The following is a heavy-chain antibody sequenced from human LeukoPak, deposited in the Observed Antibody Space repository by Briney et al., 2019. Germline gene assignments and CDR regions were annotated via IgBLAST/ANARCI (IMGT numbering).Heavy chain of an antibody. CDR1: GYHFGNFW. V-gene: IGHV5-51*01. Sequence: GESLKISFEASGYHFGNFWIAWVRPLPGKGLGWMGIIFPDDSDIRYSPSFQGQVTISADKSISTAYLQWNSLKASDTAMYYCARHGPDLAIDYWGQGTLVTVSS. CDR2: IFPDDSDI. J-gene: IGHJ4*02. CDR3: ARHGPDLAIDY.